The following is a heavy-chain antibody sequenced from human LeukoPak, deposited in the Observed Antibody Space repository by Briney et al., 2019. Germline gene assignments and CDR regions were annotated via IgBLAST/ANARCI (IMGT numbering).Heavy chain of an antibody. CDR1: GGSISSGGYY. V-gene: IGHV4-61*08. Sequence: SETLSLTCTVSGGSISSGGYYWSWIRQHPGKGLEWIGYIYYSGSTNYNPSLKSRVTISVDTSKNQFSLKLSSVTAADTAVYYCASYDYGGNSGWFDPWGQGTLVTVSS. CDR2: IYYSGST. D-gene: IGHD4-23*01. J-gene: IGHJ5*02. CDR3: ASYDYGGNSGWFDP.